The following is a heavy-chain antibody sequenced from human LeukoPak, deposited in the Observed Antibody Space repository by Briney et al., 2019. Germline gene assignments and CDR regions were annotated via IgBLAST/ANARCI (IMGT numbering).Heavy chain of an antibody. CDR1: GGSMRSYY. D-gene: IGHD3-10*01. CDR2: IYYSGST. Sequence: SETLSLTCTVSGGSMRSYYWSWLRQPPGKGLEWIGYIYYSGSTNYNPSLKSRVTISVDTSKNQFSLKLSSVTAADTAVYFCARHGFRAGGSWIFDYWGQGTLVTVSS. V-gene: IGHV4-59*08. J-gene: IGHJ4*02. CDR3: ARHGFRAGGSWIFDY.